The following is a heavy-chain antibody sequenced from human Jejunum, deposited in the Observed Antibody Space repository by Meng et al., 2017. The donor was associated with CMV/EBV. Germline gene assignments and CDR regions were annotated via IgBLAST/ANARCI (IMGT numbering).Heavy chain of an antibody. D-gene: IGHD2-21*01. J-gene: IGHJ6*02. CDR2: IKQDGSER. V-gene: IGHV3-7*01. CDR1: AFTFSSYW. CDR3: ARQKCGGDCDMDV. Sequence: SAFTFSSYWMNWVRQVPGKGLEWVANIKQDGSERYYVESVKGRFTISRNNARNSLFLQMDGLRAEDTAVYYCARQKCGGDCDMDVWGQGTTVTVSS.